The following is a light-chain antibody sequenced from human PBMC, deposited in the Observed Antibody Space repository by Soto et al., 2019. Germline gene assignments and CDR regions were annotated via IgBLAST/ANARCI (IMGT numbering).Light chain of an antibody. V-gene: IGKV1-5*01. Sequence: DIQMTQSPPTLSASVGDRVTITCRASQSISHYLAWYQQMPGKAPKLLIYGASTLQSGVPSRFSGSGSGTEFTLTISSLQPDDFGTYFCQHHNSYPQTFGQGTKVEIK. J-gene: IGKJ1*01. CDR2: GAS. CDR1: QSISHY. CDR3: QHHNSYPQT.